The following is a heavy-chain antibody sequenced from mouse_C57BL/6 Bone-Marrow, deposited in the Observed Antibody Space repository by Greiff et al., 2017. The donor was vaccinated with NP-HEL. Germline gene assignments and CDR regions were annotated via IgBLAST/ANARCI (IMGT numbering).Heavy chain of an antibody. CDR2: ISAGGGYT. J-gene: IGHJ3*01. CDR3: ARVGGGYRGAY. CDR1: GFTFSSYA. D-gene: IGHD3-2*02. V-gene: IGHV5-4*03. Sequence: EVKLMESGGGLVKPGGSLKLSCAASGFTFSSYAMSWVRQTPEQRLEWVATISAGGGYTYYPDNVKGRFTISRDNAKNNLYLQMSHLKSEDTAMYYCARVGGGYRGAYWGQGTPVTVSA.